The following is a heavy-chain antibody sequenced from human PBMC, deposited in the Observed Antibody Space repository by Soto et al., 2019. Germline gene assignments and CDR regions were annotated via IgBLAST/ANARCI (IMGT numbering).Heavy chain of an antibody. J-gene: IGHJ4*02. CDR3: ARDGSERPATY. V-gene: IGHV4-39*07. D-gene: IGHD3-10*01. CDR1: GGSISSSSYY. CDR2: IYYGGTT. Sequence: SETLSLTCTVSGGSISSSSYYWGWIRQPPGKGLEWIGGIYYGGTTNYNPSLKSRVTISVDTSKNQFSLKLNSVTAADTAVYYCARDGSERPATYWGQGILVTVSS.